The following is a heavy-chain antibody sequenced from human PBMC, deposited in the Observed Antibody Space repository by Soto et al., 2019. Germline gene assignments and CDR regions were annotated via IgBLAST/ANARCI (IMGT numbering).Heavy chain of an antibody. CDR1: GYSFTSYW. Sequence: PGESLKISCKGSGYSFTSYWIGWVRQMPGKGLEWMGIIYPGDSDTRYSPSFQGQVTISADKSISTAYLQWSSLKASDTAMYYCARTSAAGKYYYGMDVWGQGTTVTVAS. CDR2: IYPGDSDT. CDR3: ARTSAAGKYYYGMDV. D-gene: IGHD6-13*01. J-gene: IGHJ6*02. V-gene: IGHV5-51*01.